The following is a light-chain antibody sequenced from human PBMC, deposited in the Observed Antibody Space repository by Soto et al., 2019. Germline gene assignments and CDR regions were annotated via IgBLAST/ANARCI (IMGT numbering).Light chain of an antibody. J-gene: IGKJ4*01. V-gene: IGKV1-27*01. CDR2: AAS. CDR3: QKYNSAPLT. CDR1: QGIGVY. Sequence: DIQMTQSPSSLSASLGDRVTITCRASQGIGVYLAWFQQKPGKVPKRLIDAASTLQSGVPSRFSGSGSGTDFTLTISSLQPEDFATYYCQKYNSAPLTFGGGTKVEIK.